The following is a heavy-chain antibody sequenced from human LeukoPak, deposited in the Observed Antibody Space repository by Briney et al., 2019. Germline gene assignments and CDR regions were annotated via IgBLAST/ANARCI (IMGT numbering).Heavy chain of an antibody. V-gene: IGHV3-23*01. J-gene: IGHJ4*02. CDR1: GFTFSSYV. CDR3: ATDSKGTGYGDH. Sequence: GGSLRLSCAASGFTFSSYVMSWVRQAPGKGLEWVSAISGSGGSTYYADSVKGRFTFSRDNSKNTLYLQMNSLTAEDTAVYYCATDSKGTGYGDHWGQGTLVSVSS. CDR2: ISGSGGST. D-gene: IGHD1-1*01.